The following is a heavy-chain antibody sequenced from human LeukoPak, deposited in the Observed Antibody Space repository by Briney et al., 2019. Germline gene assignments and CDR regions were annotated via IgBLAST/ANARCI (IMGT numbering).Heavy chain of an antibody. CDR3: ARDILTGYNDY. V-gene: IGHV3-7*01. CDR1: GFTFSSYW. CDR2: IKQDGSEK. D-gene: IGHD3-9*01. Sequence: GGSLRVSCAASGFTFSSYWMSWVRQAPGKGLEWVANIKQDGSEKYYVDSVKGRFTISRDNAKNSLYLQMNSLRVEDTAVYYCARDILTGYNDYWGQGTLVTVSS. J-gene: IGHJ4*02.